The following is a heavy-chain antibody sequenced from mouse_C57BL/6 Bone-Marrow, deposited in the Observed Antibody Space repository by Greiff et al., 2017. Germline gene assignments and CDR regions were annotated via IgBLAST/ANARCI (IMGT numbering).Heavy chain of an antibody. Sequence: VQLKESGAELVRPGASVKLSCTASGFNIKDDYMHWVKQRPEQGLEWIGRIDPENGDTEYASKFQGKATITADTSSNTAYLQLSSLTSEDTAVYYCTRGGSPFAYWGQGTLVTVSA. CDR1: GFNIKDDY. CDR3: TRGGSPFAY. CDR2: IDPENGDT. J-gene: IGHJ3*01. D-gene: IGHD1-1*01. V-gene: IGHV14-4*01.